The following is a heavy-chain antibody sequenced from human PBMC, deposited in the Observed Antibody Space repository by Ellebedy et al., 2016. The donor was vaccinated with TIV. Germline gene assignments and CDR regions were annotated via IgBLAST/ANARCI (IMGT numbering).Heavy chain of an antibody. D-gene: IGHD4-17*01. CDR2: IYKDGGT. CDR1: GFTVNSYF. CDR3: ARDPGGGGNYGDNWFDP. Sequence: PGGSLRLSCAASGFTVNSYFMSWVRQAPGKGLEWVSIIYKDGGTNYTDSALGRFTISGDNSENTLYLQMDSLRAEDTAVYYCARDPGGGGNYGDNWFDPWGQGTLVTVTS. J-gene: IGHJ5*02. V-gene: IGHV3-66*01.